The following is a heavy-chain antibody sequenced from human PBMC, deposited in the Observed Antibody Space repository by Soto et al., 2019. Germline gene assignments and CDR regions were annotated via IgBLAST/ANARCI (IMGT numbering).Heavy chain of an antibody. CDR3: ARDSTGYYDFWSGSPGEGYYYYYMDV. CDR1: GFTFSSYW. V-gene: IGHV3-7*01. CDR2: IKQDGSEK. D-gene: IGHD3-3*01. Sequence: GGSLRLSCAASGFTFSSYWMSWVRQAPGKGLEWVANIKQDGSEKYYVDSVKGRFTISRDNAKNSLYLQMNSLRAEDTAVYYCARDSTGYYDFWSGSPGEGYYYYYMDVWGKGTTVTVSS. J-gene: IGHJ6*03.